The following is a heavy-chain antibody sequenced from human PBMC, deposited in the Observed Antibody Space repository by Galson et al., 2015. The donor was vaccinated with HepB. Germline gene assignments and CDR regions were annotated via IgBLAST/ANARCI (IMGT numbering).Heavy chain of an antibody. CDR1: GYKFTSYY. CDR2: INPSGGST. CDR3: ARGVLLWDGPDY. V-gene: IGHV1-46*01. Sequence: SVKVSCKASGYKFTSYYMHWVRQAPGQGLEWMGIINPSGGSTDYAQKFRDRLTMTRDTSTSTVFMELSSLRSEDTAVYHCARGVLLWDGPDYWGQGALVTVSS. J-gene: IGHJ4*02. D-gene: IGHD3-10*01.